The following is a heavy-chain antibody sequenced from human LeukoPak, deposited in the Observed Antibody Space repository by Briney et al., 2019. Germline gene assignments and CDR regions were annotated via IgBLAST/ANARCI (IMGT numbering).Heavy chain of an antibody. CDR3: ARASGTYYGSGSYYKTPTGLGY. Sequence: WASVKVSCKASGYTFTSYAMDWVRQAPGQGLEWMGWINTNTGNPTYVQGFTGQFVFSLDTSVSTAYLQISSLKAEDTAVYYCARASGTYYGSGSYYKTPTGLGYWGQGTLVTVSS. J-gene: IGHJ4*02. CDR1: GYTFTSYA. CDR2: INTNTGNP. V-gene: IGHV7-4-1*02. D-gene: IGHD3-10*01.